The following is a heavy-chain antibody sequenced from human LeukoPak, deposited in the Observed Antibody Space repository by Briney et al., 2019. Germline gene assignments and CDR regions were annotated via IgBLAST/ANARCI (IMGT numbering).Heavy chain of an antibody. Sequence: SETLSLTCTVSNASISSSNFYWGWIRQPPGKGLEWIATIYYSGSTYYNPSLKSRVTISVDTSKNQFSLNLSSVTAADTAVYYCARLNDFLTGYYEYSFDYWGQGTLVTVSS. D-gene: IGHD3-9*01. V-gene: IGHV4-39*01. CDR2: IYYSGST. J-gene: IGHJ4*02. CDR3: ARLNDFLTGYYEYSFDY. CDR1: NASISSSNFY.